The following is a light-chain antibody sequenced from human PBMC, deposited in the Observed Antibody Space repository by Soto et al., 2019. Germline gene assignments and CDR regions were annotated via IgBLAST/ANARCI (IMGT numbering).Light chain of an antibody. V-gene: IGKV1-5*03. Sequence: DVQMTQSPSTLSASVGDRVTITCRASQNVNTWLAWYQQEPGRAPNLLIHKASTLETGVPSRFSGSGSGTEFTLSISSLQPDDFATYYCHQYDSAPLTFGGGTKVEI. CDR3: HQYDSAPLT. CDR2: KAS. J-gene: IGKJ4*01. CDR1: QNVNTW.